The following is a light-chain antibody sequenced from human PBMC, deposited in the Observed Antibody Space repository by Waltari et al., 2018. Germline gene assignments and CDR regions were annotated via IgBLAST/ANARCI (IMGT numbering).Light chain of an antibody. V-gene: IGKV3-15*01. Sequence: EIVMTQFPATLSVSPGERATLSCRASENINSNVAWYQQKPGQAPRLLIYRASTRASGVPARFSGSGSGTDFSLTISSLQPEDVGTYYCQKSKRAPFTFGQGTKLEI. CDR1: ENINSN. CDR2: RAS. CDR3: QKSKRAPFT. J-gene: IGKJ2*01.